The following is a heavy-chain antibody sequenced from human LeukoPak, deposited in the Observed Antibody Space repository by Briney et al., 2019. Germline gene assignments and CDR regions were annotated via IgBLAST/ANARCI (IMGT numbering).Heavy chain of an antibody. CDR1: GYTCTGYF. Sequence: ASVKVSCKASGYTCTGYFLHWVRQAPGQGLEWMGWINPNSGGTTFAQKFQGRVTMTRDTSISTAYMELSRLRCDDTAVYYCARVFNYYDTSGYYTWGQGTLVTVSS. J-gene: IGHJ5*02. V-gene: IGHV1-2*02. D-gene: IGHD3-22*01. CDR2: INPNSGGT. CDR3: ARVFNYYDTSGYYT.